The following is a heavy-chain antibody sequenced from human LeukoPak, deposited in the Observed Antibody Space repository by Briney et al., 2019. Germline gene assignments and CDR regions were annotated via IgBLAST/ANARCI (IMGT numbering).Heavy chain of an antibody. D-gene: IGHD2-2*01. J-gene: IGHJ6*03. CDR2: ISGSGGST. V-gene: IGHV3-23*01. CDR1: GFTFSSYS. CDR3: AKRPQLQDYYYYMDV. Sequence: GGSLRLSCAASGFTFSSYSMSWVRQAPGKGLEWVSAISGSGGSTYYADSVKGRFTISRDNSKNTLYLKMNSLRAEDTAVYYCAKRPQLQDYYYYMDVWGKGTTVTVSS.